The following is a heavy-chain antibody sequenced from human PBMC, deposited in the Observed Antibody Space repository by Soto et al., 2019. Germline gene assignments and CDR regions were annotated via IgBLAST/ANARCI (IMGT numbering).Heavy chain of an antibody. CDR3: ARDPPPPDY. J-gene: IGHJ4*02. Sequence: QVQLVQSGAEVKKPGASVKVSCKASGYTFASYAISWMRQAPVQGLEWMGWISAYNGNINYAQKLQGRVTMTTDTSTSTAYRELRSLRSDDTAVYYCARDPPPPDYWGQGTLVTVSS. CDR1: GYTFASYA. CDR2: ISAYNGNI. V-gene: IGHV1-18*01.